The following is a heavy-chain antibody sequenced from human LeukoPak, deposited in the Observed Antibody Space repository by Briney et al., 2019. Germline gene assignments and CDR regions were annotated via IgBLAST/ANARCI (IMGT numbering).Heavy chain of an antibody. D-gene: IGHD3-10*01. CDR1: GGSISRTTNY. CDR3: ARGGFGFEGFDS. CDR2: IYYSGTP. J-gene: IGHJ4*02. Sequence: SETLSLTCNVSGGSISRTTNYWGWIRQPPGKGLEWVATIYYSGTPYYNPSLKSRLTISVDTSRNQFSLNLNSMTAADTAVYYCARGGFGFEGFDSWGQGTLGNVSS. V-gene: IGHV4-39*01.